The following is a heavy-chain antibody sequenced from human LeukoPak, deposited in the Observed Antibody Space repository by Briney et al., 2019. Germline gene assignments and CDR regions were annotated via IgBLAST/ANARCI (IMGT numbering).Heavy chain of an antibody. Sequence: ASVKVSCKGSGGTFSSYAISWVRQAPGQGLEWMGGIIPIFGTANYAQKFQGRVTITADESTSTAYMELRSLRSDDTAVYYCARGKHLGTPTGDYWGQGTLVTVPS. J-gene: IGHJ4*02. CDR2: IIPIFGTA. CDR3: ARGKHLGTPTGDY. V-gene: IGHV1-69*13. CDR1: GGTFSSYA. D-gene: IGHD1-1*01.